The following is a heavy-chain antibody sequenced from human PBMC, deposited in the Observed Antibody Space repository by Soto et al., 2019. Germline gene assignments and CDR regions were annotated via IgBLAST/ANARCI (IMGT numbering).Heavy chain of an antibody. Sequence: QVQLVESGGGVVQPGRSLRLSCAASGFTFSSYGMHWVRQAPGKGLEWVAVIWYDGSNKYYADSVKGRFTISRDNSKNTLYLQMNSLRAEDTAVYYCARDLLKGYYFDYWGQGTLVTVSS. J-gene: IGHJ4*02. CDR1: GFTFSSYG. CDR2: IWYDGSNK. CDR3: ARDLLKGYYFDY. V-gene: IGHV3-33*01.